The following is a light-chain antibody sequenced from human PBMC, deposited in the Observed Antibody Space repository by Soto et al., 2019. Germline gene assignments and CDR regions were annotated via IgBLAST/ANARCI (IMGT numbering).Light chain of an antibody. CDR2: KAS. J-gene: IGKJ2*01. CDR3: PQYNSIST. Sequence: DIQMTQSPSTLSASVGDRVTITCRASQSISSWLAWYQQKPGKAPKLRIYKASSLESGVPSRFSGSGSATEFTLTMDSLQPDDFATYHGPQYNSISTSGQGTQLDIK. V-gene: IGKV1-5*03. CDR1: QSISSW.